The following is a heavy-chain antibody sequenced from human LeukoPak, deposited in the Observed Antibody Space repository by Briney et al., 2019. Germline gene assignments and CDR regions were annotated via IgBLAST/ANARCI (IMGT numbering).Heavy chain of an antibody. J-gene: IGHJ4*02. Sequence: GRSLRLSCAASGFTLRNYEMNWVSQAPGRGLEWVSFISSATTKYSDSVRGRFTVSRDNAKNSLFLQMNSLRAEDSAVYYCARFFEHNSLWGQGTLVTVSS. D-gene: IGHD1-14*01. CDR1: GFTLRNYE. CDR3: ARFFEHNSL. V-gene: IGHV3-48*03. CDR2: ISSATT.